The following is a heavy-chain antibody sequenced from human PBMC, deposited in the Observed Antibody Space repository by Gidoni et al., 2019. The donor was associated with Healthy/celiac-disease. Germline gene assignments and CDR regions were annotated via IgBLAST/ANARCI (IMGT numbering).Heavy chain of an antibody. V-gene: IGHV3-23*01. Sequence: EVQLLESGGGLVQPGGSLRLSCAASGFTFSSYAMSWVRQAPGKGLEWVSAISGSGGSTYYADSVKGRFTISRDNSKNTLYLQMNSLRAEDTAVYYCAKSRRSKYYDSSGYDYWGQGTLVTVSS. D-gene: IGHD3-22*01. CDR3: AKSRRSKYYDSSGYDY. CDR2: ISGSGGST. CDR1: GFTFSSYA. J-gene: IGHJ4*02.